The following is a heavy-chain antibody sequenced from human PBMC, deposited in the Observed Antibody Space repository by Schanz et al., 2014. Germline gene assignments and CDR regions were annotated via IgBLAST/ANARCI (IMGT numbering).Heavy chain of an antibody. Sequence: EVQLVESGGGLVQPGGSLRLSCAASGFTFSIYGMSWVRQAPGKGLEWVSGMSGSGSTADYADSVKGRFTISRDNSRKTLYLQMNSLRAEDTAVYYCARLDSSSWYPRYWGQGTLVTVSS. V-gene: IGHV3-23*04. CDR3: ARLDSSSWYPRY. CDR2: MSGSGSTA. D-gene: IGHD6-13*01. CDR1: GFTFSIYG. J-gene: IGHJ4*02.